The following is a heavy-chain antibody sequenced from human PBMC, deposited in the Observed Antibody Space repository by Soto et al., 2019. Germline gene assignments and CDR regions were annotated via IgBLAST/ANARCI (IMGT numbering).Heavy chain of an antibody. CDR1: GFTFSSYW. J-gene: IGHJ4*02. CDR2: INGDGSST. Sequence: GGFLRLSCAASGFTFSSYWRHWVRQAPGKGLVWVSRINGDGSSTNYADSVKGRFTISRDNAKNAVYLQMNGLRVEDTAVYYCARAGYNYAYGFDYWGQGTLVTVSS. CDR3: ARAGYNYAYGFDY. D-gene: IGHD5-18*01. V-gene: IGHV3-74*01.